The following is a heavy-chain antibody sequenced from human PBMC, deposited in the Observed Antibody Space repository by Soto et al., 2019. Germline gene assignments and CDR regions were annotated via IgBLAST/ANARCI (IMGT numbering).Heavy chain of an antibody. CDR2: IKSKRDGGTI. Sequence: VQLVESGGGLVKPGGSLRLSFAASGFTFTNAWRTWVRQVPGKGLEWVGRIKSKRDGGTIDYVAPVKGRFTISRDDSKNTLYLQMNSLKTEDTAVYYCTTGPNLRPLAAFDIWGQGTVVTVSS. V-gene: IGHV3-15*01. CDR1: GFTFTNAW. CDR3: TTGPNLRPLAAFDI. J-gene: IGHJ3*02.